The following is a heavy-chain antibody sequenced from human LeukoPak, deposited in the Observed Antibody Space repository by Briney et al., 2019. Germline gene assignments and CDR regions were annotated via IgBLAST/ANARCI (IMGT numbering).Heavy chain of an antibody. CDR1: GGSFSGYY. CDR3: ARLSTGPYGLGAFDI. Sequence: SETLSLTCAVLGGSFSGYYWSWIRQPPGKGLEWIGNIYKSGSTNYNPSLKSRVTMSVDTSKNQFSLRLNSVTAADTAVYYCARLSTGPYGLGAFDIWGQGTMVTVSS. V-gene: IGHV4-59*08. J-gene: IGHJ3*02. D-gene: IGHD1-1*01. CDR2: IYKSGST.